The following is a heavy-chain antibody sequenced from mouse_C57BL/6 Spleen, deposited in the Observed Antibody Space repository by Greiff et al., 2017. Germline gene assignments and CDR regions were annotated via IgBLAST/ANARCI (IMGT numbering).Heavy chain of an antibody. CDR3: ASLHYYGSSPYAMDY. J-gene: IGHJ4*01. CDR2: IDPSDSYT. CDR1: GYTFTSYW. V-gene: IGHV1-69*01. Sequence: QVQLKESGAELVMPGASVKLSCKASGYTFTSYWMHWVKQRPGQGLEWIGEIDPSDSYTNYNQKFKGKSTLTVDKSSSTAYMQLSSLTSEDSAVYYCASLHYYGSSPYAMDYWGQGTSVTVSS. D-gene: IGHD1-1*01.